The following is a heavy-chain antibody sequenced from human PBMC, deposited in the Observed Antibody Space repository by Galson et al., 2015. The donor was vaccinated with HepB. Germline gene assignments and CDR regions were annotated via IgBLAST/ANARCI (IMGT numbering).Heavy chain of an antibody. V-gene: IGHV3-9*01. CDR3: AKGQGGSYPYFDY. CDR1: GFTFDDYA. CDR2: ISWNSGSI. J-gene: IGHJ4*02. Sequence: SLRLSCAASGFTFDDYAMHWVRQAPGKGLEWVSGISWNSGSIGYADSVKGRFTISRDNAKNSLYLQMNSLRAEDTALYYCAKGQGGSYPYFDYWGQGTLVTVSS. D-gene: IGHD1-26*01.